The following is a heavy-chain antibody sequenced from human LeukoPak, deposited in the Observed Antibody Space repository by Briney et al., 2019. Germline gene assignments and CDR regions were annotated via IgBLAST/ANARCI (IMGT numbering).Heavy chain of an antibody. CDR3: ARGLRGQQLNGMDV. J-gene: IGHJ6*02. Sequence: GGSLRLSCAASGFTFSRYNMNWVRQAPGKGLEWISYLSSTSSTIYSADSVKGRFTISRDNAKNSLHLQMNSLRAEDTAVYYCARGLRGQQLNGMDVWGQGTTVTVSS. D-gene: IGHD6-13*01. CDR2: LSSTSSTI. V-gene: IGHV3-48*04. CDR1: GFTFSRYN.